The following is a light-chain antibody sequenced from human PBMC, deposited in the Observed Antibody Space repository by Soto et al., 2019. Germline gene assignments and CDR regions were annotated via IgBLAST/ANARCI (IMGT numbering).Light chain of an antibody. Sequence: QSALTQPPSASGSPGQSVAISCTGNSSDVGGYNYVSWYQQHPGKAPKLIIYEVNKRPSGVPDRFSGSKSGNTASLTVSGLQAEDEADYYCGSYAGKFGGGTKLTVL. J-gene: IGLJ2*01. CDR2: EVN. CDR1: SSDVGGYNY. CDR3: GSYAGK. V-gene: IGLV2-8*01.